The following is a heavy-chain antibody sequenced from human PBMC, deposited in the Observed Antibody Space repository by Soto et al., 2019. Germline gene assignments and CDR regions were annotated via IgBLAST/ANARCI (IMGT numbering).Heavy chain of an antibody. CDR3: ARVMAAMQNWLEP. Sequence: SETLSLTCTVSVGSISSIDYFLSWIRQPPGKGLQWIGFIYHTWTTYYNPSLRSRVSISIDTSKSKFSLKLSSVTAADTAVYYCARVMAAMQNWLEPSGQGTMVTLSS. J-gene: IGHJ5*02. V-gene: IGHV4-30-4*01. CDR2: IYHTWTT. CDR1: VGSISSIDYF. D-gene: IGHD2-2*01.